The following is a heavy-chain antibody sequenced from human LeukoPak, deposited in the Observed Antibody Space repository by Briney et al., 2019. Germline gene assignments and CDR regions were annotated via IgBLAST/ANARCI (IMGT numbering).Heavy chain of an antibody. CDR2: IYHSGST. Sequence: SETLSLTCAVSGYSISSGYYWGWIRPPPGKGLEWIGSIYHSGSTYYNPSLKSRVTISVDTSKNQFSLKLSSVTAADTAVYYCARYLPAAILFVYWGQGTLVTVSS. CDR3: ARYLPAAILFVY. J-gene: IGHJ4*02. CDR1: GYSISSGYY. V-gene: IGHV4-38-2*01. D-gene: IGHD2-2*01.